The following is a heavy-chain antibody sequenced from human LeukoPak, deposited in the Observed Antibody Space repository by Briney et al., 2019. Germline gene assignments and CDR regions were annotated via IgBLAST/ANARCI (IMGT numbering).Heavy chain of an antibody. J-gene: IGHJ4*02. CDR3: ARVPLV. V-gene: IGHV4-31*03. CDR2: IYYTGST. Sequence: SETLSLTCTVSGGSISTGGYYWSWIRQTPGKGLEWIGYIYYTGSTYYNSSLKSRVTISVDTSKNQFALKLISVTAADTAVYYCARVPLVWGQGSLVTVSS. CDR1: GGSISTGGYY.